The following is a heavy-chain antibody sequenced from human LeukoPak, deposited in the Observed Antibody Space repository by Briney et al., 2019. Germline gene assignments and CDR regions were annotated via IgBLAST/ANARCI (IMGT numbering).Heavy chain of an antibody. CDR3: ARGDIEMATTTYDY. CDR2: IYYSGST. CDR1: GGSISSYY. Sequence: SETLSLTCTVSGGSISSYYWSWIRQPPGKGLEWIGYIYYSGSTNYNPSLKSRVTISVDTSKNQFSLKLSSVTAADTAVYYCARGDIEMATTTYDYWGQGTLVTVSS. J-gene: IGHJ4*02. D-gene: IGHD5-24*01. V-gene: IGHV4-59*01.